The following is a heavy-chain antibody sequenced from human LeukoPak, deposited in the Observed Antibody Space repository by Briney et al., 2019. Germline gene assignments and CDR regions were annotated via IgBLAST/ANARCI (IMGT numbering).Heavy chain of an antibody. V-gene: IGHV4-39*07. J-gene: IGHJ3*02. CDR1: GGSIRSSYYY. CDR3: ARAAVVTALADAFDI. D-gene: IGHD2-21*02. Sequence: PSETLSLTCTVSGGSIRSSYYYWGWIRQPPGKGLEWIGSIYDSGSTYYNPSLRSRVTISVDTSKNQFSLKLSSVTAADTAVYYCARAAVVTALADAFDIWGQGTMVTVSS. CDR2: IYDSGST.